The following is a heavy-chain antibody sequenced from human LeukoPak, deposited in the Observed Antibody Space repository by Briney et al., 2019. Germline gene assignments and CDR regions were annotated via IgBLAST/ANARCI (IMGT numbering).Heavy chain of an antibody. CDR1: GFTFSRYW. V-gene: IGHV3-7*03. J-gene: IGHJ4*02. Sequence: GGSLRLSCAASGFTFSRYWMSWVRQAPGKGLEWVANIRQDGSEKYYVDSVKGRFTISRDNAKNSLYLQMNSLRAEDTALYYCAKDTGGIVGASDYWGQGTLVTVSS. CDR2: IRQDGSEK. CDR3: AKDTGGIVGASDY. D-gene: IGHD1-26*01.